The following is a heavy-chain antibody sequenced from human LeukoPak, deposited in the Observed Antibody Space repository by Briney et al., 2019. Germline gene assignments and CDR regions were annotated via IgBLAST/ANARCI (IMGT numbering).Heavy chain of an antibody. CDR2: ISNYNYRT. V-gene: IGHV1-18*01. CDR3: ARDFYETTVTTYDVFDI. D-gene: IGHD4-17*01. CDR1: GYTFINYG. J-gene: IGHJ3*02. Sequence: ASVKVSCKASGYTFINYGVSWVRQAPGQGLEWMGWISNYNYRTNYAQKFRGRVTMTTDTSTSTVSMELRGLRSDDTAVYYCARDFYETTVTTYDVFDIWGQGTMVIVSS.